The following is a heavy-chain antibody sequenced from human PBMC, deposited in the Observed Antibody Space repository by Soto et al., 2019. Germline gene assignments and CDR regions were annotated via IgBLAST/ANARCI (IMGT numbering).Heavy chain of an antibody. J-gene: IGHJ6*02. V-gene: IGHV5-51*01. D-gene: IGHD6-6*01. CDR2: IYPGDSDT. CDR3: ASSSIASRSPYYYYGMDV. CDR1: GYSFTSYW. Sequence: GEYLKISWKGSGYSFTSYWIGWVRQMPGKGLEWMGIIYPGDSDTRYSPSFQGQVTISADKSISTAYLQWSSLKASDTAMYYCASSSIASRSPYYYYGMDVWGQGTTVTVSS.